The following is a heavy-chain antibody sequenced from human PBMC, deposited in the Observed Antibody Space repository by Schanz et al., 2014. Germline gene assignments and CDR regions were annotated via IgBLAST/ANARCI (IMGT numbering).Heavy chain of an antibody. D-gene: IGHD3-9*01. V-gene: IGHV1-18*01. CDR2: IGGSDGNT. CDR3: PLFFFFFSLTGYVF. J-gene: IGHJ1*01. CDR1: GYTFTRSG. Sequence: QVQLVQSGGEVKTPGASVKVSCKASGYTFTRSGISWVRQAPGQGLEWMGWIGGSDGNTNFAQKFQGRVTMTTDTSTSTVYMELRSLRSDDTAVYFSPLFFFFFSLTGYVFWGQGPLLPFSS.